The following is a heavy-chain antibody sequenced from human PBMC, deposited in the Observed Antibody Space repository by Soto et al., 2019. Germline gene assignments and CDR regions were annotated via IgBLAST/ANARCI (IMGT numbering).Heavy chain of an antibody. J-gene: IGHJ4*02. CDR3: AVNDYLDY. V-gene: IGHV3-15*01. CDR1: GFTFSNAW. Sequence: GGSLRLSCSASGFTFSNAWMIWVRQAPGKGLEWVGRIKRISDGGTTDYAAPVKGRFTISRDDSANTLYLQMNSLKTEDTAVYFCAVNDYLDYWGQGALVTSPQ. CDR2: IKRISDGGTT.